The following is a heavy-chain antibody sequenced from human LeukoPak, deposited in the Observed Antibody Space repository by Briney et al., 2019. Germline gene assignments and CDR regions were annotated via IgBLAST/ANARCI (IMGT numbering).Heavy chain of an antibody. Sequence: GGTLRLSCAASGFTVSSNYMSWVRQAPGKGLEWVANIKQDGSEKYYVDSVKGRFTISRDNAKNSLYLQMDSLRAEDTAVYYCAREVTPYYWGQGTLVTVSS. CDR3: AREVTPYY. CDR2: IKQDGSEK. V-gene: IGHV3-7*01. D-gene: IGHD2-21*02. CDR1: GFTVSSNY. J-gene: IGHJ4*02.